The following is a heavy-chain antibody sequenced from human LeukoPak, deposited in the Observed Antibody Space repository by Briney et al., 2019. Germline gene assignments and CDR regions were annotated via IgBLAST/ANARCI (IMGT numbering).Heavy chain of an antibody. CDR3: ARTVVNYFDY. CDR2: IYYSGST. Sequence: SSETLSLTCTVSGVSISSSSYYWGWIRQPPGKGLEWIGSIYYSGSTYYNPSLKSRVTISVDTSKNQFSLKLSSVTAADTAVYYCARTVVNYFDYWGQGTLVTVSS. CDR1: GVSISSSSYY. V-gene: IGHV4-39*01. J-gene: IGHJ4*02.